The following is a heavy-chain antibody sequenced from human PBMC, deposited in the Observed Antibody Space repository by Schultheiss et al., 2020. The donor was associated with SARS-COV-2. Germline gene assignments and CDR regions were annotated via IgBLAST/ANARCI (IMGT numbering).Heavy chain of an antibody. V-gene: IGHV1-18*04. D-gene: IGHD6-19*01. CDR1: GYTFTSYG. Sequence: ASVKVSCKASGYTFTSYGISWVRQAPGQGLEWMGWISAYNGNTNYEQKLQGRVTMTTGTSTSTAYKELRSLRSDDTAVYYCARGGGPTRTGYSSGWYDYWGQGTLLTVSS. J-gene: IGHJ4*02. CDR2: ISAYNGNT. CDR3: ARGGGPTRTGYSSGWYDY.